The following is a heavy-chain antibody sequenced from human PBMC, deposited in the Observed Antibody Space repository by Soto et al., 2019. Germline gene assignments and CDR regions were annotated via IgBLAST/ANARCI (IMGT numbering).Heavy chain of an antibody. Sequence: PGESLKISCKGSGYSFTSYWIGWVRQMPGKGLEWMGIIYPGGSDTRYSPSFQGQVTISADKSISTAYLQWSSLKASDTAMYYCARRSGSYYRYYYYYGMDVWGQGTTVTVSS. CDR2: IYPGGSDT. J-gene: IGHJ6*02. V-gene: IGHV5-51*01. D-gene: IGHD1-26*01. CDR1: GYSFTSYW. CDR3: ARRSGSYYRYYYYYGMDV.